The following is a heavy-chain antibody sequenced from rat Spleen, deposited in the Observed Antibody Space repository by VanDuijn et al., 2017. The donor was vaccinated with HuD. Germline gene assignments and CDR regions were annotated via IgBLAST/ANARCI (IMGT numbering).Heavy chain of an antibody. CDR3: ANPPIYFTMMVPPFDY. CDR2: ISPSGGST. Sequence: EVQLVESGGGLVQPGRSLKLSCAASGFTFSNYGMHWIRQAPTKGLEWVASISPSGGSTYYRDSVKGRFTISRDNAKSTLYLQMDSLRSEDTATYYCANPPIYFTMMVPPFDYWGQGVMVTVSS. J-gene: IGHJ2*01. V-gene: IGHV5-19*01. D-gene: IGHD1-12*02. CDR1: GFTFSNYG.